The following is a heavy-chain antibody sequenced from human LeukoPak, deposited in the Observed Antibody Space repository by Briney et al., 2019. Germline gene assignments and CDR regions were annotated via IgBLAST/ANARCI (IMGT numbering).Heavy chain of an antibody. CDR1: GVSISSSSYY. CDR3: ARLRITMVRGEFFDY. Sequence: TSETLSLTCTVSGVSISSSSYYWGWIRQPPGKGLEWIGSIYYSGSTYYNPSLKSRVTISVDTSKNQFSLKLSSVTAADTAVYYCARLRITMVRGEFFDYWGQGTLVTVSS. V-gene: IGHV4-39*01. D-gene: IGHD3-10*01. CDR2: IYYSGST. J-gene: IGHJ4*02.